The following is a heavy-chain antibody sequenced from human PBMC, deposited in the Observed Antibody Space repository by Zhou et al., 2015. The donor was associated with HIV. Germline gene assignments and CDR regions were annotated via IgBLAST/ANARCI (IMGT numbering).Heavy chain of an antibody. Sequence: QVQLVQSGAEVKKPGASVKVSCKASGYTFTGYHMHWVRQAPGQGFEWMGRIIPILGIANYAQKFQGRVTITADKSTSTAYMELSSLRSEDTAVYYCARVVGRSSTSLSWFDPWGQGTLVTVSS. J-gene: IGHJ5*02. CDR3: ARVVGRSSTSLSWFDP. CDR2: IIPILGIA. V-gene: IGHV1-69*09. CDR1: GYTFTGYH. D-gene: IGHD2-2*01.